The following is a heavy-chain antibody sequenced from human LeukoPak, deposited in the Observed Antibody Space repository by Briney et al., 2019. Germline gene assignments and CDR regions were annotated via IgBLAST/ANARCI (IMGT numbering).Heavy chain of an antibody. CDR1: GFTFRSYW. J-gene: IGHJ4*02. CDR3: ARVGYSGWNLEY. CDR2: INQGGSVK. V-gene: IGHV3-7*01. Sequence: GGSLRLSCAASGFTFRSYWMSWVRQAPGKGLEWVANINQGGSVKYNVDSVKGRFTISRDDAKNSLYVQMNSLRDEDTAVYYCARVGYSGWNLEYWGQGTLVTVSS. D-gene: IGHD5-12*01.